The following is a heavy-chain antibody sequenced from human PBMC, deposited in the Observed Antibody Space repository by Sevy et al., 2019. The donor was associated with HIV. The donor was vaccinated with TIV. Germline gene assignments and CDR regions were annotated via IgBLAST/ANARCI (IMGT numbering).Heavy chain of an antibody. D-gene: IGHD2-15*01. CDR3: AKMGGSGGSCYSVYCYYYMDV. J-gene: IGHJ6*03. CDR2: ISGSGGST. CDR1: GFTFSSYA. V-gene: IGHV3-23*01. Sequence: GGSLRLSCAASGFTFSSYAMSWVRQAPGKGLEWVSAISGSGGSTYYADSVKGRFTISRDNSKNTLYLQMNSLRAEDTAVYYCAKMGGSGGSCYSVYCYYYMDVWGKGTTVTVSS.